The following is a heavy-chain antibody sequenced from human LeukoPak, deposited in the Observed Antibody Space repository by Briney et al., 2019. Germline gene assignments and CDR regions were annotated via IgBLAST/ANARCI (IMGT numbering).Heavy chain of an antibody. CDR1: GYTLTELA. D-gene: IGHD6-13*01. J-gene: IGHJ3*02. CDR2: FDPEDGET. V-gene: IGHV1-24*01. Sequence: GASVKVSCKVSGYTLTELAMHWVRQAPGKGLEWMGGFDPEDGETIYAQKFQGRVTMTEDTSTDTAYMELSSLRSDDTAVYYCARPYSSSWYVAFDIWGQGTMVTVSS. CDR3: ARPYSSSWYVAFDI.